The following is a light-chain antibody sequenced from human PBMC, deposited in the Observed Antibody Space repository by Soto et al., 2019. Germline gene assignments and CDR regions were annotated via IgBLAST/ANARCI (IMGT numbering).Light chain of an antibody. CDR1: QSVSSSY. CDR2: GAS. J-gene: IGKJ4*01. Sequence: EIVLTQSPGTLSLSPGERATLSCRASQSVSSSYLDWYQQKPGQAPRLLIYGASSRATGIPDRFSGSGSGTDFTLTISRLEPEDFAVYYCQQYGSSPRITFGGGTKAEIK. CDR3: QQYGSSPRIT. V-gene: IGKV3-20*01.